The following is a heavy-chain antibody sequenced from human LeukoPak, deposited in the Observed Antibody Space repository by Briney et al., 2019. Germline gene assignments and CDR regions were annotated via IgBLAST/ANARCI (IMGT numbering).Heavy chain of an antibody. V-gene: IGHV4-39*01. D-gene: IGHD3-16*01. J-gene: IGHJ5*02. CDR2: IYYSGST. Sequence: SSETLSLTCTVSGGSISSSSYYWGWIRQPPGKRLEWTGSIYYSGSTYYNPSLKSRVTISVDTSKNQFSLKLSSVTAADTAVYYCARHFVTFQAGESFDPWGQGTLVTVSS. CDR1: GGSISSSSYY. CDR3: ARHFVTFQAGESFDP.